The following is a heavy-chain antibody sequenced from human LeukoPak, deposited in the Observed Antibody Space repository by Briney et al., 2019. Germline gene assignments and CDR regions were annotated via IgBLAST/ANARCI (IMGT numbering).Heavy chain of an antibody. D-gene: IGHD5-18*01. CDR1: GYSFTTYW. Sequence: GESLKISCKGSGYSFTTYWIAWVRQMPGKGLEWMGIIYPGDSDTRYRSSFQGQVTISADKSISTAYLQWSSLKASDTAMYYCARRGRGYGPTAYYFDYWGQGTLVTVSS. CDR2: IYPGDSDT. J-gene: IGHJ4*02. CDR3: ARRGRGYGPTAYYFDY. V-gene: IGHV5-51*01.